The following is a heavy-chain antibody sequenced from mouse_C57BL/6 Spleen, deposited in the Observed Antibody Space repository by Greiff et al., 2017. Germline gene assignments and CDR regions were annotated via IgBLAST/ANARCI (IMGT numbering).Heavy chain of an antibody. CDR1: GFTFSDYG. J-gene: IGHJ3*01. D-gene: IGHD2-4*01. V-gene: IGHV5-17*01. Sequence: EVKVEESGGGLVKPGGSLKLSCAASGFTFSDYGMHWVRQAPEKGLEWVAYISSGSSTIYYADTVKGRFTIPRDNAKNTLFLQMTSLGSEDTAMYYCARGGIYYDYDRFAYWGQGTLVTVSA. CDR2: ISSGSSTI. CDR3: ARGGIYYDYDRFAY.